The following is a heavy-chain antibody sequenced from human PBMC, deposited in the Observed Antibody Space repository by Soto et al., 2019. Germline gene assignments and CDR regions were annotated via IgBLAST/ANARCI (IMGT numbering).Heavy chain of an antibody. J-gene: IGHJ4*02. CDR3: AISYYDSSGYYGPFDY. CDR1: GGTFSSYA. V-gene: IGHV1-69*13. D-gene: IGHD3-22*01. CDR2: TIPIFGTA. Sequence: ASVKVSCKASGGTFSSYAISWVRQAPGQGLEWMGWTIPIFGTANYAQKFQGRVTITADESPSKAYMELSSLRSEDTAVYYCAISYYDSSGYYGPFDYWGQGTLVTVSS.